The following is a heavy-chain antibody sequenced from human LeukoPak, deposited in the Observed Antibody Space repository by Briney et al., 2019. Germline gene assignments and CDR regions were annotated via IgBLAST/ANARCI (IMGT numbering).Heavy chain of an antibody. CDR2: IYYSGST. Sequence: SETLSLTCTVSGGSISNYYWNWIRQPPGKGLEWIGYIYYSGSTNYNPSLKSRVTISLDTSKNQFSLKLSSVTAADTAMYYCARGGGYCSSTSCYAFDYWGQGTLVTVSS. D-gene: IGHD2-2*01. CDR3: ARGGGYCSSTSCYAFDY. J-gene: IGHJ4*02. V-gene: IGHV4-59*01. CDR1: GGSISNYY.